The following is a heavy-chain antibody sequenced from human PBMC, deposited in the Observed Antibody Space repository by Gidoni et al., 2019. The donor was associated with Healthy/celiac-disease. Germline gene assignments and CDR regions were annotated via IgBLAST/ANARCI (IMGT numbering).Heavy chain of an antibody. CDR1: GFTFADYA. CDR3: AKEAGITIFGVVPYYGMDV. CDR2: SSGNRGSI. Sequence: EVQLVESGGGLVQPGRSLRLSCAASGFTFADYAMHWVRQAPGKGLEWVSGSSGNRGSIGYADSVKGRFTISRDNAKNSLYLQMNSLRAEDTALYYCAKEAGITIFGVVPYYGMDVWGQGTTVTVSS. V-gene: IGHV3-9*01. D-gene: IGHD3-3*01. J-gene: IGHJ6*02.